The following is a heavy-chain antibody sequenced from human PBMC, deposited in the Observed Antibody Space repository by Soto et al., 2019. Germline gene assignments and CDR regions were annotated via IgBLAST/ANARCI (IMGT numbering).Heavy chain of an antibody. J-gene: IGHJ4*02. D-gene: IGHD4-17*01. Sequence: GGSLRLSCAASGFTFSSYAMTWVRQAPGKGLEWVSVISGSGGDTFYADSVKGRFTISRDNSKNTLYLQMNCLRAEDTAVYYCAKDRGKNGDPIDYWGQGTLVTVSS. V-gene: IGHV3-23*01. CDR2: ISGSGGDT. CDR1: GFTFSSYA. CDR3: AKDRGKNGDPIDY.